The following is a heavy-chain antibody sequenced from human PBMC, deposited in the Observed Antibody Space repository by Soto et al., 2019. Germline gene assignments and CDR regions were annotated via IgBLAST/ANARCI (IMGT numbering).Heavy chain of an antibody. Sequence: SETLSLTCSVSGDSIGSSTNYWGWIRQPPGKGLEWIGTIYHSGNTYYNPTLKSRVATSVDMSKNQFSLRLNSVTAADTAVYYCARHEWLQLWLVTEYWGQGALVTRLL. V-gene: IGHV4-39*01. CDR2: IYHSGNT. CDR3: ARHEWLQLWLVTEY. D-gene: IGHD5-18*01. J-gene: IGHJ4*02. CDR1: GDSIGSSTNY.